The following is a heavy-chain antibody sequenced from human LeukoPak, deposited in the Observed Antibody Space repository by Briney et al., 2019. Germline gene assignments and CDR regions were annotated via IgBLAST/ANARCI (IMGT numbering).Heavy chain of an antibody. V-gene: IGHV4-39*02. CDR1: GGSISSSSYY. CDR3: AREKLLWFGSMDV. J-gene: IGHJ6*03. Sequence: SETLSLTCTVSGGSISSSSYYWGWIRQPPGKGLEWIGSIYYSGSTYYNPSLKSRVTISVDTSKNQFSLKLSSVTAADTAVYYCAREKLLWFGSMDVWGKGTTVTISS. D-gene: IGHD3-10*01. CDR2: IYYSGST.